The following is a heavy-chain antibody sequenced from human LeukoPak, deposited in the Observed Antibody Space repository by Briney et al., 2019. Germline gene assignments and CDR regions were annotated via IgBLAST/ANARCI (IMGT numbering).Heavy chain of an antibody. CDR3: ARAIDSSGYYFRFLWFDP. D-gene: IGHD3-22*01. CDR1: GGSISSYY. J-gene: IGHJ5*02. V-gene: IGHV4-59*01. CDR2: IYYSGST. Sequence: SETLSLTCTVSGGSISSYYWSWIRQPPGKGLEWIGYIYYSGSTNYNPSLKSRVTISVDTSKNQFSLKLSSVTAADTAVYYCARAIDSSGYYFRFLWFDPWGQGTLVTVSS.